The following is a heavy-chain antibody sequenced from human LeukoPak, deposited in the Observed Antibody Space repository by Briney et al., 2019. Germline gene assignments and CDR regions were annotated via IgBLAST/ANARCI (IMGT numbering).Heavy chain of an antibody. CDR1: GYSFTSYW. CDR3: ARHRPGAAPPHYMDV. D-gene: IGHD6-25*01. V-gene: IGHV5-51*01. CDR2: IYPGDSDT. Sequence: GESLKISCKGSGYSFTSYWIGWVRQMPGKGLEWMGIIYPGDSDTRYSPSFQGQVTISADKSISTAYLQWSSLKASDTAMYYCARHRPGAAPPHYMDVWGKGTTVTVSS. J-gene: IGHJ6*03.